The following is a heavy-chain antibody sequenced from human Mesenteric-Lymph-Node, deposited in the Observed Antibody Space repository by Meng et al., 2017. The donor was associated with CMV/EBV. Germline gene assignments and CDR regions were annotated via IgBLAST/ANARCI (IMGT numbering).Heavy chain of an antibody. CDR2: INHDRTV. Sequence: SGGTYSDYSWSWIRQTPGKRLEWIGEINHDRTVNYNPSLWSRITMSVDTSKNHVSLKLASATAADTAVYYCARGRSYYGSGHYFNYWGQGILVTVSS. J-gene: IGHJ4*02. CDR1: GGTYSDYS. CDR3: ARGRSYYGSGHYFNY. V-gene: IGHV4-34*01. D-gene: IGHD3-10*01.